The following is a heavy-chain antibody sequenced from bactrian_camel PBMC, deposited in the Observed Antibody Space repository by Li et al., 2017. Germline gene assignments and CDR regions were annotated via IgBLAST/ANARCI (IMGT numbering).Heavy chain of an antibody. CDR2: IDGIDDDLTV. Sequence: QLVESGGGSVQAGSSLTLSCVASGYMPSTTSMGWFRQTPGKEREGVAVIDGIDDDLTVVYKDSVKGRFTVSKDNAKNTLTLQMNSLVPEDTGMYICAADSRANLAWVRSIPRFRDRGQGTQVTVS. V-gene: IGHV3S54*01. CDR1: GYMPSTTS. CDR3: AADSRANLAWVRSIPRFRD. D-gene: IGHD1*01. J-gene: IGHJ4*01.